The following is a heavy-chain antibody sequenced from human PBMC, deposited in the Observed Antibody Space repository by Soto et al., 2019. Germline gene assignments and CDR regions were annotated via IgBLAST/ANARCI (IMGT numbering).Heavy chain of an antibody. CDR1: GYSFTSYW. CDR3: ARQVLLLDSSSWYYYYGMDV. D-gene: IGHD6-13*01. Sequence: PGESLKISCKGSGYSFTSYWISWVRQMPGKGLEWMGRIDPSDSYTNYSPSFQDHVTISADKSISTAYLQWSSLKASDTAMYYCARQVLLLDSSSWYYYYGMDVWGQGTTVTVSS. CDR2: IDPSDSYT. J-gene: IGHJ6*02. V-gene: IGHV5-10-1*01.